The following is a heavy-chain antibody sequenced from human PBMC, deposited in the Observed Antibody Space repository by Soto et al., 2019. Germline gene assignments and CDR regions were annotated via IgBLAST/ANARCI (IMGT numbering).Heavy chain of an antibody. CDR1: EITFSGYR. D-gene: IGHD3-22*01. CDR2: ISGSGGST. Sequence: GGSLRLSCAASSEITFSGYRIHWVRQAPGKGLEWVSAISGSGGSTYYADSVKGRFTISRDNSKNTLYLQMNSLRAEDTAVYYCAKDVSLTMRPGDAFDIWGQGTMVTVSS. V-gene: IGHV3-23*01. J-gene: IGHJ3*02. CDR3: AKDVSLTMRPGDAFDI.